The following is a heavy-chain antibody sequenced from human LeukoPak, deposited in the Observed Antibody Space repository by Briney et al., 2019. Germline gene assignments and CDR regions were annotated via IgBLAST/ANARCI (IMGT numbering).Heavy chain of an antibody. CDR1: GFTFSDYC. J-gene: IGHJ5*02. Sequence: GGSLRLSCAASGFTFSDYCMSWVRQAPGKGLEWVATIKEDGSEKYYVDSVKGRFTISRDNAKDSLYLQMSSLRAEDTAVYYCARSLGDYGDYGDWFDPWGQGTLVTVSS. V-gene: IGHV3-7*03. CDR3: ARSLGDYGDYGDWFDP. D-gene: IGHD4-17*01. CDR2: IKEDGSEK.